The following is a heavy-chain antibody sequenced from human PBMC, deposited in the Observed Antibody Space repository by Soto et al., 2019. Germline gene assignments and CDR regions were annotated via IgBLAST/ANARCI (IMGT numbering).Heavy chain of an antibody. CDR3: AREYYDSSGYYYVDY. CDR2: IYHTGNT. D-gene: IGHD3-22*01. CDR1: GGSISSGGYY. V-gene: IGHV4-31*03. Sequence: SETLSLTCTVSGGSISSGGYYWSWIRQHPGKGLEWIGYIYHTGNTFYNPSLKSRVAISVDTSKNQFSLKLSSVTAADTAVYYCAREYYDSSGYYYVDYWGQGTLVTVSS. J-gene: IGHJ4*02.